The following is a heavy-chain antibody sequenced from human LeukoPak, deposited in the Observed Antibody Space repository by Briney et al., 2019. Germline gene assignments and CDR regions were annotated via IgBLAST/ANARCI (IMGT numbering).Heavy chain of an antibody. CDR2: INSDGSSI. CDR1: GFTFSSYG. V-gene: IGHV3-74*01. D-gene: IGHD2-2*01. CDR3: ARGSSTSYYYYGMDV. Sequence: GGSLRLSCAASGFTFSSYGMHWVRQAPGKGLVWVSRINSDGSSIRNADSVKGRLTISRDNAKNTLYLQMNSLRAEDTAVYYCARGSSTSYYYYGMDVWGQGTTVTVSS. J-gene: IGHJ6*02.